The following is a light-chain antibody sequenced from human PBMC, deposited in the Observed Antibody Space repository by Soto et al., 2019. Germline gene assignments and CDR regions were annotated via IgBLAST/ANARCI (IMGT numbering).Light chain of an antibody. CDR2: ADT. J-gene: IGLJ3*02. CDR1: SSNIAAGYD. Sequence: QPVLTQPPSVSGAPGQRVTISCTGSSSNIAAGYDVHWYQQLPGTAPKLLIYADTNRPSGVPDRFSGSKSGTSASLAITGLQAEDEADYYCQSYDSSLSGSVFGGGTKLTVL. V-gene: IGLV1-40*01. CDR3: QSYDSSLSGSV.